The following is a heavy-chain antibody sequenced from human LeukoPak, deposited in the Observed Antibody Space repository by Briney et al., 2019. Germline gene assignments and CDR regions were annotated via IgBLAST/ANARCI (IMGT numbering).Heavy chain of an antibody. Sequence: ASVKVSCKASGGTFSSYTISWVRQAPGQGLEWMGRIIPILGIANYAQKFQGRVTITADKSTSPAYLALSSLRSEDTAVYYCARAYYCSGGSCYYWFDPWGQGTLVTVSS. D-gene: IGHD2-15*01. V-gene: IGHV1-69*02. CDR3: ARAYYCSGGSCYYWFDP. CDR1: GGTFSSYT. J-gene: IGHJ5*02. CDR2: IIPILGIA.